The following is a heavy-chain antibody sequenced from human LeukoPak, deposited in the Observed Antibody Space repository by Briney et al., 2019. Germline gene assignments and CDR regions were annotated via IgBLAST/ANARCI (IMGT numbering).Heavy chain of an antibody. D-gene: IGHD1-26*01. CDR3: ARATWDPNYYYYMDV. Sequence: GGSLRLSCAASGFTFSSYEMNWVRQAPGKGLEWVSYISSSGSTIYYADSVKGRFTISRDNAKNSLYLQMNSLRAEDTAVYFCARATWDPNYYYYMDVWGKGTTVTISS. CDR2: ISSSGSTI. V-gene: IGHV3-48*03. J-gene: IGHJ6*03. CDR1: GFTFSSYE.